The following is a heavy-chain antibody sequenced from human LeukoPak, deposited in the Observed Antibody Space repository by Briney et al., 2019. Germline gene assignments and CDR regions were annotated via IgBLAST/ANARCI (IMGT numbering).Heavy chain of an antibody. CDR1: GGSFSGYY. V-gene: IGHV4-34*01. CDR3: ARRRIAAAGIWYFDY. J-gene: IGHJ4*02. CDR2: INHSGST. Sequence: SETLSLTCAVYGGSFSGYYWSWIRQPPGKGLEWIGEINHSGSTNYNPSLKSRVTISVDTSENQFSLKLSSVTAADTAVYYCARRRIAAAGIWYFDYWGQGTLVTVSS. D-gene: IGHD6-13*01.